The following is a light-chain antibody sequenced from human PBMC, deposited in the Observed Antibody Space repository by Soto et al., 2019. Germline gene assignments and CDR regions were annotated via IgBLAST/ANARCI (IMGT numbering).Light chain of an antibody. Sequence: DIQMTQSHSTLSASVGDRVTITCRASQSIRNWLAWYQQKPGKVPKLLIYDASSLASGVPSRFSGSGSGTEFTLTISSLQPDDFASFYCQEYNSYTWTFGQGTKVDI. CDR2: DAS. J-gene: IGKJ1*01. CDR3: QEYNSYTWT. V-gene: IGKV1-5*01. CDR1: QSIRNW.